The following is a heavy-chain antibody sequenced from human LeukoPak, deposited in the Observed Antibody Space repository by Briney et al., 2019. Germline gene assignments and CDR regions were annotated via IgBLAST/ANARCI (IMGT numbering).Heavy chain of an antibody. Sequence: SETLSLTCAVYGGSFSGYYWSWIRQPPGKGLEWIGEINHSGSTNYNPSLKSRVTISVDTSKNQFSLKLSSVTAADTAVYYCARLSYGDYEAYWGQGTLVTVSS. V-gene: IGHV4-34*01. CDR2: INHSGST. CDR1: GGSFSGYY. J-gene: IGHJ4*02. D-gene: IGHD4-17*01. CDR3: ARLSYGDYEAY.